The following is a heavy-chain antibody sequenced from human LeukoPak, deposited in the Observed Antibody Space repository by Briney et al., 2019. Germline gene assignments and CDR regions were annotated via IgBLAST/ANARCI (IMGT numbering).Heavy chain of an antibody. CDR2: INPNSGGT. D-gene: IGHD3-22*01. V-gene: IGHV1-2*02. Sequence: ASVKASCKASGYTFTGYYMHWVRQAPGQGLEWMGWINPNSGGTNYAQKFQGRVTMTRDTSISTAYMELSRLGSDDTAVYYCARSLDYYDSSGYYYWGQGTLVTVSS. CDR1: GYTFTGYY. CDR3: ARSLDYYDSSGYYY. J-gene: IGHJ4*02.